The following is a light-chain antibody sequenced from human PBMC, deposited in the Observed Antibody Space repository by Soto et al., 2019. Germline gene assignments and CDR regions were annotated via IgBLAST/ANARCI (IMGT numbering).Light chain of an antibody. CDR2: EVN. Sequence: QSALTQLASVSGSPGQSITISCTGTSSDVGGYNSVSWYQQHPGKAPKLMIYEVNNRPSGVSNRFSGSKSGNTASLTISGLQAEDEADYYCNSYTSSTTYVFGTGTKLTVL. V-gene: IGLV2-14*01. CDR1: SSDVGGYNS. J-gene: IGLJ1*01. CDR3: NSYTSSTTYV.